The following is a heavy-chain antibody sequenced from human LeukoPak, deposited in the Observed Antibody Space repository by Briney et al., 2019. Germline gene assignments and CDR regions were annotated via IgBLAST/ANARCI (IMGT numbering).Heavy chain of an antibody. V-gene: IGHV3-21*01. J-gene: IGHJ3*02. Sequence: GGSLRLSCAASGFTFSSYSMNCGRQAPGKGLEWVSSISSSSSYIYYADSVKGRFTISRVNAKNSLYLQMNSLRAEDTAGYYCAIAIVGATRAFDIWGQGTMVTVSS. CDR3: AIAIVGATRAFDI. D-gene: IGHD1-26*01. CDR2: ISSSSSYI. CDR1: GFTFSSYS.